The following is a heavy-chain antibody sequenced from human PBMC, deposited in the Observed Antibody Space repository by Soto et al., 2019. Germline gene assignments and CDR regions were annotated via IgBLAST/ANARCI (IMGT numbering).Heavy chain of an antibody. CDR3: ARHAGQLWFEEMTAH. D-gene: IGHD3-10*01. J-gene: IGHJ1*01. CDR1: GYTFTSYG. Sequence: ASVKVSCKASGYTFTSYGISWVRQAPGQGLEWMGWISAYNGNTNYAQKLQGRVTMTTDTSTSTADMELRSLRSDKRAVYYCARHAGQLWFEEMTAHWGQGTVVSASS. V-gene: IGHV1-18*04. CDR2: ISAYNGNT.